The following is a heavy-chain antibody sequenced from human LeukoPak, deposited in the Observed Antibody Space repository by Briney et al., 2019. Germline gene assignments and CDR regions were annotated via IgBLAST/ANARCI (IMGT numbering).Heavy chain of an antibody. V-gene: IGHV3-20*03. D-gene: IGHD5-18*01. CDR3: AGRTAAQDYYMDV. CDR2: INWNGGST. Sequence: WIRQPPGKGLEWVSGINWNGGSTGYADSVKGRFTISRDNAKNSLYLQMNSLRAEDTAVYYCAGRTAAQDYYMDVWGKGTTVTISS. J-gene: IGHJ6*03.